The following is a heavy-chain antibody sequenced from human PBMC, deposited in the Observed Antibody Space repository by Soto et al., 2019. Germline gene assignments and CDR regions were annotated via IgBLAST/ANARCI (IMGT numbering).Heavy chain of an antibody. CDR2: IYHSGST. CDR1: GGSISSGGYS. V-gene: IGHV4-30-2*01. Sequence: PSETLSLTCAVSGGSISSGGYSWSWIRQPPGKGLEWIGYIYHSGSTYYNPSLKSRVTISVDTSKNQFSLKLSSVTAADTAVYYCARALRVLGYGSGSYYYYYGMDVWGQGTTVTVSS. J-gene: IGHJ6*02. CDR3: ARALRVLGYGSGSYYYYYGMDV. D-gene: IGHD3-10*01.